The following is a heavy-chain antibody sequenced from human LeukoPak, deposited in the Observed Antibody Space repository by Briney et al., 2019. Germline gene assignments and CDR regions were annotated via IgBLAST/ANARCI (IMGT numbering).Heavy chain of an antibody. CDR3: ARESPDSSSWTVFDY. D-gene: IGHD6-13*01. Sequence: GGSLRLSCAASGFTFSSYGMSWVRQAPGKGLEWVSAISGSGGSTYYADSVKGRFTISRDNSKNSLYLQMNSLRAEDTAMYYCARESPDSSSWTVFDYWGQGTLVTVSS. CDR1: GFTFSSYG. CDR2: ISGSGGST. J-gene: IGHJ4*02. V-gene: IGHV3-23*01.